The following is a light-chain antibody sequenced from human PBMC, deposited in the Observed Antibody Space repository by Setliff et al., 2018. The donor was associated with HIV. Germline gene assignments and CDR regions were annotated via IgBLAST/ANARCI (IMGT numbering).Light chain of an antibody. J-gene: IGLJ1*01. V-gene: IGLV2-11*01. CDR1: SSDVGGYNF. CDR3: CSYAGSHTFV. CDR2: DVT. Sequence: QSVLTQPRSASGSPGQSVTISCTGTSSDVGGYNFVSWYQQRPGKAPKLMIYDVTKRPSGVPDRFSGSKSGNTASLTISGLQAEDEADYYCCSYAGSHTFVFGTGT.